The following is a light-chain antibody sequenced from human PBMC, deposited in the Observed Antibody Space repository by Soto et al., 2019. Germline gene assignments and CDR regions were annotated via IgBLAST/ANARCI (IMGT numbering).Light chain of an antibody. CDR1: QSISDT. CDR3: QQYGSSLFT. Sequence: EIVMTQSPATLSVSPGGRATLSCRASQSISDTLAWYQQKPGQAPRLLIHGASTRAPGFPARFSGSGSGTDFTLTISRLEPEDFAVYYCQQYGSSLFTFGPGTKVDFK. J-gene: IGKJ3*01. CDR2: GAS. V-gene: IGKV3-15*01.